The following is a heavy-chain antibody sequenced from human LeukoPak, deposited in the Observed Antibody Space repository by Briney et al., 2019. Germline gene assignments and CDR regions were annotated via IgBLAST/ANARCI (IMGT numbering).Heavy chain of an antibody. CDR3: ATTARLYYDSSGFYY. V-gene: IGHV4-39*01. CDR2: IYYSGST. CDR1: GGSISSSSYY. J-gene: IGHJ4*02. D-gene: IGHD3-22*01. Sequence: SETLSLTCTVSGGSISSSSYYWGWIRQPPGKGLEWIGSIYYSGSTYYNPSLKSRVTISVDTSKNQFSLKLSSVTAADTAVYYCATTARLYYDSSGFYYWGQGTLVTVSS.